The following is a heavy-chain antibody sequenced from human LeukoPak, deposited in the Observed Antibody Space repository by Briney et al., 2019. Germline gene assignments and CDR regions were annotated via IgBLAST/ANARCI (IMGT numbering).Heavy chain of an antibody. J-gene: IGHJ4*02. Sequence: PGGSLRLSCAASGFTFSSYATGWVRQAPGKGLEWVSAISGSGGSTYYADSVKGRFTISRDNSKNTLYLQMNSLGAEDTAVYYCAKDEWYCSSTSCSYFDYWGQGTLVTVSS. CDR1: GFTFSSYA. D-gene: IGHD2-2*01. V-gene: IGHV3-23*01. CDR2: ISGSGGST. CDR3: AKDEWYCSSTSCSYFDY.